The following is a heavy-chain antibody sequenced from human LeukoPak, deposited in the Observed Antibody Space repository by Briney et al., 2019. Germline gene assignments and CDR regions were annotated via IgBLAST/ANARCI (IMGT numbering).Heavy chain of an antibody. V-gene: IGHV3-11*01. Sequence: GGSLRLSCAASGFTFSDYYMSWIRQAPGKGLEWVSYISSSSSIIDYADSVRGRFTISRDNAKNSLYLQMNSLRAEDTAVYYCARVNSGYSYGQALHDFDYWGQGTLVTVSS. D-gene: IGHD5-18*01. J-gene: IGHJ4*02. CDR1: GFTFSDYY. CDR3: ARVNSGYSYGQALHDFDY. CDR2: ISSSSSII.